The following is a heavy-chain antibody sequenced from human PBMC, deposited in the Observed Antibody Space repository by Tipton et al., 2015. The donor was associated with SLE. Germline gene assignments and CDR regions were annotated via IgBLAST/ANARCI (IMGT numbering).Heavy chain of an antibody. CDR1: GYTFTTYG. CDR3: AREHFYESSGYYLGFYYFDY. CDR2: TSTFNGKT. J-gene: IGHJ4*02. D-gene: IGHD3-22*01. V-gene: IGHV1-18*01. Sequence: QLVQSGPGVKKPGASVKVSCKASGYTFTTYGVSWVRQAPGQGLEWMGWTSTFNGKTNYSQNFQGRVTMTTDTSTSTAYMELRSLRSDDTAVYYCAREHFYESSGYYLGFYYFDYWGQGTLVTVSS.